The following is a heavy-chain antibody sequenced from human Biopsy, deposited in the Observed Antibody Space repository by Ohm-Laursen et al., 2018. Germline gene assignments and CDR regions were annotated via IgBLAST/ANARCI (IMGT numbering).Heavy chain of an antibody. V-gene: IGHV1-2*02. CDR1: GFSFTGYY. D-gene: IGHD6-19*01. J-gene: IGHJ4*02. Sequence: ASVKVSCKASGFSFTGYYIHWVRQALGQGLEWMGWISPKSGGTNYAQKFQGSITMTKNTSMSTAYMEMSRLRSDDTAVYYCALQSVAQMKNFDYWGQGTLVTVSS. CDR2: ISPKSGGT. CDR3: ALQSVAQMKNFDY.